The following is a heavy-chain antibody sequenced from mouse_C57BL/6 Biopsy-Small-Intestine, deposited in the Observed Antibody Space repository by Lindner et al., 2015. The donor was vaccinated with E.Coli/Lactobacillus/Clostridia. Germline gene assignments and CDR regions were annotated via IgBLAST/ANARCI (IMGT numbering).Heavy chain of an antibody. J-gene: IGHJ3*01. V-gene: IGHV1-52*01. CDR3: ASGFSYWFAY. CDR2: IDPSDSET. Sequence: VQLQESGAELVRPGSSIKLSCKASGYTFTSNWMHWVKQRPIQGLEWIGNIDPSDSETHYNQKFKDKATLTVDKSSSTAYMQLSSLTSEDSAVYYCASGFSYWFAYWGQGTLVTVSA. CDR1: GYTFTSNW. D-gene: IGHD1-1*01.